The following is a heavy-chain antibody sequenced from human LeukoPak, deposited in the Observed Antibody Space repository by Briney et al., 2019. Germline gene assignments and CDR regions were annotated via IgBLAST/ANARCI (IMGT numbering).Heavy chain of an antibody. CDR3: TRDGGEGGNSAFNI. D-gene: IGHD3-16*01. CDR1: GFTFSDYI. J-gene: IGHJ3*02. V-gene: IGHV3-72*01. CDR2: IRRGTNSYTT. Sequence: GGSLRLSCAASGFTFSDYILDWVRQAPGKGLEWVGRIRRGTNSYTTEYAASVKGRFIISRDDSKNSLYLHMNSLKTEDTAVYHCTRDGGEGGNSAFNIWGQGTMVTVSS.